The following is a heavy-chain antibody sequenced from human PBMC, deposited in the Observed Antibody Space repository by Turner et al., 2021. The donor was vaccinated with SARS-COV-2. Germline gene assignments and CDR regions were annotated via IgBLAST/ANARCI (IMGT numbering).Heavy chain of an antibody. V-gene: IGHV3-23*01. CDR3: AKPPGEQWLVLALVFDY. D-gene: IGHD6-19*01. Sequence: ELQLLESGGGLVQPGGSLRLSCAASGFTFSSYAMSWVRQAPGKGLEWVSAISGSGGSTYYADSVKGRFTISRDNSKNTLYLQMNSLRAEDTAVYYCAKPPGEQWLVLALVFDYWGQGTLVTVSS. CDR2: ISGSGGST. J-gene: IGHJ4*02. CDR1: GFTFSSYA.